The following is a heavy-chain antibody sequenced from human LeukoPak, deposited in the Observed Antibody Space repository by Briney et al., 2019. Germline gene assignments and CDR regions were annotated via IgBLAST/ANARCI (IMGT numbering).Heavy chain of an antibody. V-gene: IGHV4-39*07. CDR1: GGSISSSNYY. Sequence: KPSETLSLTCTVSGGSISSSNYYWGWIRQPPGKGLECIGSVYYSGNTYYNPSLKSRVTISVDTSKNQFSLKLSSVTAADTAVYYCARAVTSSGSWYKWVNWFDPWGQGTLVTVSS. D-gene: IGHD6-13*01. CDR2: VYYSGNT. J-gene: IGHJ5*02. CDR3: ARAVTSSGSWYKWVNWFDP.